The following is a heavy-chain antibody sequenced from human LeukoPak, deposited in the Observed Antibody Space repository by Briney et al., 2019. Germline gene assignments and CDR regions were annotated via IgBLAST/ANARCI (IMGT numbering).Heavy chain of an antibody. CDR2: ISPTGSTT. Sequence: PGGSLRLSCAASGFTFSSCAKSWVRQAPGKGLVWVSRISPTGSTTSYADSVKGRFTVSRDNAKNTLYLQVNNLRAEDTAVYYCARGPNSNWSGLDFWGQGTLLTVSS. CDR3: ARGPNSNWSGLDF. V-gene: IGHV3-74*01. CDR1: GFTFSSCA. J-gene: IGHJ4*02. D-gene: IGHD6-6*01.